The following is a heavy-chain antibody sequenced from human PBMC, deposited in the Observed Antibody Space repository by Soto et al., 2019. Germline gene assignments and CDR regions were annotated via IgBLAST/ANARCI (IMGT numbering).Heavy chain of an antibody. CDR1: GFTFSDYA. CDR2: IGGDGYNP. CDR3: ANDFESRNGIYDPYYI. J-gene: IGHJ3*02. D-gene: IGHD3-22*01. V-gene: IGHV3-23*01. Sequence: GGSLRLSCAASGFTFSDYAMSWVRQAPGKGLEWVSVIGGDGYNPYYADSVKGRFTVSRDNSKNTLYLQMGSLRAEDAAVYYCANDFESRNGIYDPYYICGQGTMVTVSS.